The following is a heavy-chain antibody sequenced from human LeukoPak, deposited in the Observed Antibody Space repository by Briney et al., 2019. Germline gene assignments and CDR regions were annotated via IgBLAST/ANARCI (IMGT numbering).Heavy chain of an antibody. CDR1: GYTFSKFG. CDR3: ARGDGGNPWDAFDI. Sequence: GASVKVSCKASGYTFSKFGIDWVRQAPGQGLEWMGWISGNNDNPQSAQDIQGRVTVTTDRSTSTAYMELRSLRNDDTAVYYCARGDGGNPWDAFDIWGQGTMVTVSS. CDR2: ISGNNDNP. V-gene: IGHV1-18*01. D-gene: IGHD4-23*01. J-gene: IGHJ3*02.